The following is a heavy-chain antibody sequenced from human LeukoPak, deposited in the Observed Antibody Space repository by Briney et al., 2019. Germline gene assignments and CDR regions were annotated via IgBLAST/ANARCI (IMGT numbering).Heavy chain of an antibody. J-gene: IGHJ4*02. D-gene: IGHD3-9*01. CDR2: IYYSGST. CDR1: GGAISSGGYY. CDR3: ARGKRVYDILTGYVFDY. V-gene: IGHV4-31*03. Sequence: SETLCFTYTVSGGAISSGGYYWSWIRQHPGKGLEWIGYIYYSGSTYYKPSLKRRVTISVDTSKNQFSLKLSSLTAADTAVYYCARGKRVYDILTGYVFDYWGQGNLVTVSS.